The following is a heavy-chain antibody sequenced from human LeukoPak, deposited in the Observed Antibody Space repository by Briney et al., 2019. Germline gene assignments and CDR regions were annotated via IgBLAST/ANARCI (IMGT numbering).Heavy chain of an antibody. Sequence: GVSLRLSCAASGFTFINYSLNWVRQAPGKGLEWVSYIRCADGSNNYADSVRGRFTISTDNAKNSLSLQMDSLRDEDTAVYYCVRDHNIAFDYWGQGILVTVAS. CDR1: GFTFINYS. CDR3: VRDHNIAFDY. CDR2: IRCADGSN. D-gene: IGHD2-21*01. J-gene: IGHJ4*02. V-gene: IGHV3-48*02.